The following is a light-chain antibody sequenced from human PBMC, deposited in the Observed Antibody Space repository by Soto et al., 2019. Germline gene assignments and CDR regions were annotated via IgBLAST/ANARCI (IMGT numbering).Light chain of an antibody. CDR2: DVS. CDR3: SSYTSSSTRV. Sequence: QSVLTQPSSVSGSPGQSITISCTGTSSDVGGYNYVSWYQQHPGKAPKLMIYDVSNRPSGVSNRFSGSKSGNTASLTISGLQAEDVADYYCSSYTSSSTRVFGTVTNVTVL. J-gene: IGLJ1*01. CDR1: SSDVGGYNY. V-gene: IGLV2-14*01.